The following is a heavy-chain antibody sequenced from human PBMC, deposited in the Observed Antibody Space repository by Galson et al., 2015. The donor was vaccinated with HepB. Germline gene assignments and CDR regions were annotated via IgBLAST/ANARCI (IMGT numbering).Heavy chain of an antibody. CDR2: IIPMVGFA. D-gene: IGHD3-10*01. Sequence: SVKVSCKASGGAFNAYALSWVRQAPGQGLEWMGRIIPMVGFADYAQKFQGRVTLTADKSTSTAYMELSSLRSEDTAVYYCARDRLGASGSDNWGQGTLVTVSS. CDR3: ARDRLGASGSDN. J-gene: IGHJ4*02. CDR1: GGAFNAYA. V-gene: IGHV1-69*04.